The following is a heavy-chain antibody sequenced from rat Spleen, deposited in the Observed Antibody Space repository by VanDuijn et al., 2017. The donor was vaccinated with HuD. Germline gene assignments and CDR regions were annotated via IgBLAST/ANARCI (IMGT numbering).Heavy chain of an antibody. Sequence: EVQLVESGGGLVQPGRSLKLSCAASGFTFSNYDMAWVRQAPTKGLEWVASISPSGGTTYYRDSVKGRFTVSRDDAKSTLYLQMDSLRSEDTATYYCTTYYYDGRYYLHWFAYWGQGTLVTVSS. D-gene: IGHD1-12*02. V-gene: IGHV5-27*01. CDR2: ISPSGGTT. CDR3: TTYYYDGRYYLHWFAY. CDR1: GFTFSNYD. J-gene: IGHJ3*01.